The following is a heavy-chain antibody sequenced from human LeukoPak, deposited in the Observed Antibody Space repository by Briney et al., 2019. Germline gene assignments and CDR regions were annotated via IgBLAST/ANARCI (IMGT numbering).Heavy chain of an antibody. CDR1: GFTFDDYA. J-gene: IGHJ4*02. Sequence: GRSLRLSCAGSGFTFDDYAMHWVRQAPGKGLEWVSSISWNSNSIDYADSVKGRFTISRDNAKNSLYLQLNSLRAEDMALYYCARDNRDGYNFDYWGQGTLVTVSS. V-gene: IGHV3-9*03. CDR2: ISWNSNSI. D-gene: IGHD5-24*01. CDR3: ARDNRDGYNFDY.